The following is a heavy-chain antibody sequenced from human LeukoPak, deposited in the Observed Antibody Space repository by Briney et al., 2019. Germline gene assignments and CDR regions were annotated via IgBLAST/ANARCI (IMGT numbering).Heavy chain of an antibody. J-gene: IGHJ4*02. CDR1: GYTFTGYY. Sequence: KPGASVKVSCKASGYTFTGYYMHWVRQAPGQGLEWMGRINPNSGGTNYAQKFQGRVTMTRDTSISTACMELRSLRSDDTAVYYCARDDGTDGYNYLVQFDYWGQGTLVTVSS. V-gene: IGHV1-2*06. D-gene: IGHD5-24*01. CDR2: INPNSGGT. CDR3: ARDDGTDGYNYLVQFDY.